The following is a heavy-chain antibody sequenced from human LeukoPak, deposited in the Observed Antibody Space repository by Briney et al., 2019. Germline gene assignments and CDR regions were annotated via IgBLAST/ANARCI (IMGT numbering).Heavy chain of an antibody. CDR1: GFTFRNYG. Sequence: SRRLSCAASGFTFRNYGMSWDRQAPGEWMQWVSSIIGSGVATYSADSVKGRFIISRDESKNTLYLQMNSLRAEDTAIYYCAKALGDYVGFDPWGQGPRSPSPQ. CDR2: IIGSGVAT. V-gene: IGHV3-23*01. J-gene: IGHJ5*02. D-gene: IGHD4-17*01. CDR3: AKALGDYVGFDP.